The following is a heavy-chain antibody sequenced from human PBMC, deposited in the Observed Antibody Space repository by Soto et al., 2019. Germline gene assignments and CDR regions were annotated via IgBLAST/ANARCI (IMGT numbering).Heavy chain of an antibody. CDR3: ERSRAAAIIPSFDP. CDR1: GGTFNRHS. Sequence: SVKVSCKTSGGTFNRHSITWVRQAPGQGLEWMGAVIPIFGTANYAQKFQGRVTMTADISTSTAYMELRSLRSDDTAVYYCERSRAAAIIPSFDPWGQGTLVTVSS. J-gene: IGHJ5*02. CDR2: VIPIFGTA. V-gene: IGHV1-69*06. D-gene: IGHD6-13*01.